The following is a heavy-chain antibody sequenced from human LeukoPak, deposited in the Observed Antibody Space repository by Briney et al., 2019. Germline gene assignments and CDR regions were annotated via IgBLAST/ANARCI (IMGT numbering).Heavy chain of an antibody. J-gene: IGHJ6*02. CDR1: GFTFSSYW. CDR2: INHNGNVN. V-gene: IGHV3-7*03. Sequence: GGSLRLSCAASGFTFSSYWMNWARQAPGKGLEWVASINHNGNVNYYVDSVKGRFTISRDNAENSLYLQMSNLRAEDTAVYFCARGGGLDVWGQGATVTVSS. CDR3: ARGGGLDV. D-gene: IGHD3-16*01.